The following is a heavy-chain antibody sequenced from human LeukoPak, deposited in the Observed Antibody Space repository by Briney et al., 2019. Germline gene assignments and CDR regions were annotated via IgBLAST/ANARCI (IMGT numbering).Heavy chain of an antibody. CDR3: AREAPGYGMIVVASKGAFDI. J-gene: IGHJ3*02. CDR1: GFTFSSYI. Sequence: PGGSLRLSCAASGFTFSSYIMNWVRQAPGKGLEWVSYISSSSSTIYYADSVKGRFTISRDNAKNSLYLQMNSLRDEDTAVYYCAREAPGYGMIVVASKGAFDIWGQGTMVTVSS. V-gene: IGHV3-48*02. D-gene: IGHD3-22*01. CDR2: ISSSSSTI.